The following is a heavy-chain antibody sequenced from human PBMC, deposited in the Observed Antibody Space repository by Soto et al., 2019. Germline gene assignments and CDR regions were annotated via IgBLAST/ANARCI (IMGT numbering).Heavy chain of an antibody. J-gene: IGHJ4*02. Sequence: EVQLLESGGGLVQPGGSLRLSCAASGFTFSSYAMSWVRQAPGKGLEWVSAISGSGGRTYYADSVKGRFTISRDNSKNTLYLQMNSLRAEDTAVYYSAKGSSGWYERFDYWGQGTLVTVSS. CDR3: AKGSSGWYERFDY. V-gene: IGHV3-23*01. CDR2: ISGSGGRT. D-gene: IGHD6-19*01. CDR1: GFTFSSYA.